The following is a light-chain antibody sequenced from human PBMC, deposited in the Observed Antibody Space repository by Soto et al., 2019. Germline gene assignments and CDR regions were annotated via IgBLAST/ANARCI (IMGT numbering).Light chain of an antibody. CDR2: KAS. CDR3: QQYSTRPFT. Sequence: DIQMTQSPSTLSASVGDRVTLTCRASQSISQWLAWYQQKPGKAPKLLIHKASSLATGVPSSFGGSGSGTEFTLVIFSLQPEDVATYYCQQYSTRPFTFGQGTKLEI. CDR1: QSISQW. J-gene: IGKJ2*01. V-gene: IGKV1-5*03.